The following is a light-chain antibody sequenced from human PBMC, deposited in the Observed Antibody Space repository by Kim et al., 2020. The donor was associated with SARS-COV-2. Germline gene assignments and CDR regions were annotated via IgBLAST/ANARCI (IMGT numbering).Light chain of an antibody. Sequence: ALVGNRVTITWRASQDIRNDLGWYQQNPGRAPKRLIYGASSLQSGVPSRFSGSGSGTEFTLTISSLQPEDFATYFCLQHNTYPITFGQGTRLEIK. J-gene: IGKJ5*01. CDR1: QDIRND. CDR3: LQHNTYPIT. CDR2: GAS. V-gene: IGKV1-17*01.